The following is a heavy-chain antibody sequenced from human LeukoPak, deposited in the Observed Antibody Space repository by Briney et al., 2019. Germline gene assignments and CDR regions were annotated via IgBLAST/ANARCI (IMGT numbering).Heavy chain of an antibody. J-gene: IGHJ4*02. Sequence: GASVEVSCKASGYTFTGYYMHWVRQAPGQGLEWMGWINPNSGGTNYAQKFQGRVTMTRDTSISTAFMELSRLTSDDTAVYYCAREGPYSGYDFRAFDYWGQGTLVTVSS. CDR3: AREGPYSGYDFRAFDY. D-gene: IGHD5-12*01. CDR2: INPNSGGT. V-gene: IGHV1-2*02. CDR1: GYTFTGYY.